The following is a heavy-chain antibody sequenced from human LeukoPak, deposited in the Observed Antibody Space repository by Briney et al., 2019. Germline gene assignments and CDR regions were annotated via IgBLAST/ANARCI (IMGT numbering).Heavy chain of an antibody. CDR1: GYTFTSYA. J-gene: IGHJ4*02. CDR3: ARDYYDSSGYVYFDY. Sequence: WASVKVSCKASGYTFTSYAMHWVRQAPGQRLEGMGWINAGNGKTKYSQRFQDRVTITRDTSASTAYMELSSLRSEDTAVYYCARDYYDSSGYVYFDYWGQGTLVTVSS. V-gene: IGHV1-3*01. D-gene: IGHD3-22*01. CDR2: INAGNGKT.